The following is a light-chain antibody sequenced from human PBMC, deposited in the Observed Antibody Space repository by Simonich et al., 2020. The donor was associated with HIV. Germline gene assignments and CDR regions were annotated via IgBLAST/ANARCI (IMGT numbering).Light chain of an antibody. CDR3: QQYYVYPLA. CDR2: AAS. CDR1: QGISSY. Sequence: DIQMTQSPSFLSASVGDRVTITCRASQGISSYLAWYHQKPGKAPKLLIYAASTLQRGVPSRFSGSGSGTDFTLTISSLQSEDFATYYCQQYYVYPLAFGGGTKVEIK. V-gene: IGKV1-9*01. J-gene: IGKJ4*01.